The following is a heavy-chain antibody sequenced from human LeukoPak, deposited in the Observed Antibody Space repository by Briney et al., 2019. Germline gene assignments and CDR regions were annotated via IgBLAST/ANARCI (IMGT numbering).Heavy chain of an antibody. J-gene: IGHJ3*02. CDR1: GYTFTSYY. CDR2: INPSGGIT. CDR3: ARDWGYYYDSSGYYPDDAFDI. V-gene: IGHV1-46*01. Sequence: ASVKVSCKASGYTFTSYYMHWVRHAPGQGLEWMGIINPSGGITSYAQKFQGRVTMTRDTSTSTVYMELSSLRSEDTAVYYCARDWGYYYDSSGYYPDDAFDIWGQGTMVTVSS. D-gene: IGHD3-22*01.